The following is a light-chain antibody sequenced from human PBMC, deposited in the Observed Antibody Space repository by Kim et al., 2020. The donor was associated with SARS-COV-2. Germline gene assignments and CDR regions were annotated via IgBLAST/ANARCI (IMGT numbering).Light chain of an antibody. CDR3: RQYYSYPRS. V-gene: IGKV1-8*01. CDR2: AAS. CDR1: QGISSY. Sequence: SASTGDRVTITCRASQGISSYLAWYQQKPGKAPKLLFYAASTLQSGVPSRFSGSGSGTDFTLTVSCLQSEDFATYYCRQYYSYPRSFGQGTKLEI. J-gene: IGKJ2*03.